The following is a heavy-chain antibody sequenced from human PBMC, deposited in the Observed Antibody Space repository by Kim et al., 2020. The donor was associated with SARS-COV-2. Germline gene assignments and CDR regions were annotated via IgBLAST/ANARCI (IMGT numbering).Heavy chain of an antibody. CDR3: ARGGYSNFDF. CDR2: K. V-gene: IGHV3-7*01. D-gene: IGHD2-21*01. J-gene: IGHJ4*02. Sequence: KDSVGSVKGRFTISRDNAKNALYLQMNSLRVDDTAVYYCARGGYSNFDFWGQGTLVTVSS.